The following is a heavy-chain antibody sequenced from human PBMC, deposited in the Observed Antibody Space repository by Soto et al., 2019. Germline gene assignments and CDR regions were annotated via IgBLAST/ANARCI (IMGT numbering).Heavy chain of an antibody. CDR1: GYTFTSST. D-gene: IGHD2-21*02. CDR2: INAGNGNT. CDR3: ARAGQSCGGDCYATHFDH. J-gene: IGHJ4*02. Sequence: QVQLVQSGAEVKKSGASVKVSCKASGYTFTSSTIHWVRQAPGQRLEWMGWINAGNGNTKYSQNFQGRVTITRDTSASIAYMELSSLRSEDTAVYYCARAGQSCGGDCYATHFDHWGQGTLVTVSS. V-gene: IGHV1-3*01.